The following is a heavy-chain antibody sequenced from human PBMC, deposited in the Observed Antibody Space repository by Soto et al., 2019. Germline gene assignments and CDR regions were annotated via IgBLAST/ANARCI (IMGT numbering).Heavy chain of an antibody. CDR3: ASHLSHDAFDI. Sequence: QVQLVQSGAEVKKPGSSVKVSCKASGGTFSSYTISWVRQAPGQGLEWMGRIIPILGIANYAQKLQGRVSISADNATSTVYMELSNLRSEDTAVYYCASHLSHDAFDIWGQGTMVTVSS. J-gene: IGHJ3*02. CDR2: IIPILGIA. V-gene: IGHV1-69*02. CDR1: GGTFSSYT.